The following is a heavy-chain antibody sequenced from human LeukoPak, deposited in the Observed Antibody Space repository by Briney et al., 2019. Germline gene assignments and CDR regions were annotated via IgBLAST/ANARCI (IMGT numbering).Heavy chain of an antibody. J-gene: IGHJ3*02. CDR1: GYSFTSYW. Sequence: GESLQISCQGSGYSFTSYWIGWVRQMPGKGLEWMGIIDPGDSNTRYSPSFQGQVTISADKSISTAYLQWSSLKASDTAMYYCARRSHITMVRGVITHAFDISGQGTMVTVSS. CDR3: ARRSHITMVRGVITHAFDI. V-gene: IGHV5-51*01. D-gene: IGHD3-10*01. CDR2: IDPGDSNT.